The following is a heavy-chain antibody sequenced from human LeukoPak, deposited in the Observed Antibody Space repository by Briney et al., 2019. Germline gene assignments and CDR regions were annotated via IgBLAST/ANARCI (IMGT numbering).Heavy chain of an antibody. Sequence: SETLSPTCVVYGGSFSGYYWSWIRQPPGKGLEWIGEINHSGRTNYNPSLKSRVTISLDTSKNQFSLRLSSVTAADTAVYYCARDDTTMAVDYWGQGTLVTVSS. CDR3: ARDDTTMAVDY. V-gene: IGHV4-34*01. CDR2: INHSGRT. CDR1: GGSFSGYY. J-gene: IGHJ4*02. D-gene: IGHD5-18*01.